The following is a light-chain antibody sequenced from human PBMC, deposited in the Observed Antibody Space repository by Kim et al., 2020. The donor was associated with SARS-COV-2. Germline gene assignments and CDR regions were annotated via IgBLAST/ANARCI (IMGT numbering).Light chain of an antibody. CDR3: QAWDSSTGV. J-gene: IGLJ3*02. Sequence: SVSPGQTASITCSGDKLGDKYAFWYQQKPGQSPVLVIYQDSKRPSGIPERFSGSNSGNTATLTISGTQAMDEAHYYCQAWDSSTGVFGGGTQLTVL. CDR1: KLGDKY. CDR2: QDS. V-gene: IGLV3-1*01.